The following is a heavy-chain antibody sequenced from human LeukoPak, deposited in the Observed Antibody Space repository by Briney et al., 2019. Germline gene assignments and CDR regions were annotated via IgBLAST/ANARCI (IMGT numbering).Heavy chain of an antibody. CDR3: ARVSNYDSSGYYYDY. CDR2: ISSSSSYI. CDR1: GFTFSSYS. Sequence: KPGGSLRLSCAASGFTFSSYSMNWVRQAPGKGLEWVSSISSSSSYIYYADSVKGRFTISRDNARKSLYLQMNSLRAEDTAVYYCARVSNYDSSGYYYDYWGQGTLVSVSS. V-gene: IGHV3-21*01. J-gene: IGHJ4*02. D-gene: IGHD3-22*01.